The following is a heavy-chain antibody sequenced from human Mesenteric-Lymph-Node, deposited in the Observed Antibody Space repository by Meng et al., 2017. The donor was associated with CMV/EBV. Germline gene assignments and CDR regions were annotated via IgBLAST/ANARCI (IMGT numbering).Heavy chain of an antibody. Sequence: GGSLRLSCAASGFTFDDYGMSWVRQAPGKGLEWVAFIRYDGSNKYYADSVKGRFTISRDNSKNTLYLQMNSLRAEDTAVYYCAKDPEYLQTPPYYYYYGMDVWGQGTTVTVSS. V-gene: IGHV3-30*02. CDR1: GFTFDDYG. CDR3: AKDPEYLQTPPYYYYYGMDV. D-gene: IGHD5/OR15-5a*01. J-gene: IGHJ6*02. CDR2: IRYDGSNK.